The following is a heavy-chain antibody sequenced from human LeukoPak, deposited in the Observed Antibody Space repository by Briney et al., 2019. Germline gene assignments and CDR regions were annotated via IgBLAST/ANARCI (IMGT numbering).Heavy chain of an antibody. CDR1: GGSISSSSYY. D-gene: IGHD6-6*01. Sequence: PSETLSLTCTVSGGSISSSSYYWGWTRQPPGKGLEWIGSIYCSGSTYYNPSLKSLVTISVDTSKNQFSLKLSSVTAADTAVYYCARQSSGGSSSSDYWGQGTLVTVSS. V-gene: IGHV4-39*01. CDR2: IYCSGST. J-gene: IGHJ4*02. CDR3: ARQSSGGSSSSDY.